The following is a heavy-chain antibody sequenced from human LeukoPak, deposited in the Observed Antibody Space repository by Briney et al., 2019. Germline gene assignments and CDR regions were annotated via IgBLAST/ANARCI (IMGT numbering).Heavy chain of an antibody. J-gene: IGHJ6*02. CDR3: ARSYSNHLFGMDV. Sequence: GGSLRLSCAASGFTFSIYAMHWVRQAPGKGLKWVSVIYSGGSTYYADSVKGRVAISRDNSKNTVFLQMNSVRAADTALYYCARSYSNHLFGMDVWGQGTTVTVSS. CDR2: IYSGGST. V-gene: IGHV3-66*01. CDR1: GFTFSIYA. D-gene: IGHD4-11*01.